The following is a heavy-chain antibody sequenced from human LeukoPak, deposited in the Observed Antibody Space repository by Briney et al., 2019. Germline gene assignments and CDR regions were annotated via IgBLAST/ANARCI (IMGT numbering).Heavy chain of an antibody. Sequence: GGSLRLSCAASGLTVSNAWMNWVRQAPGKGLEWVGRMKSKIDGGATDYAAPVKGRLTISRDDSKNTLYLEMNSLKTEDTAVYYCTTKTTMVTTGVDYWGQGTLVTVSS. D-gene: IGHD5-18*01. CDR1: GLTVSNAW. J-gene: IGHJ4*02. CDR3: TTKTTMVTTGVDY. V-gene: IGHV3-15*07. CDR2: MKSKIDGGAT.